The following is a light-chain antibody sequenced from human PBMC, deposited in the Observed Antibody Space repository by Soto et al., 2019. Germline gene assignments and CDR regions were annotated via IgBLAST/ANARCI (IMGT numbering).Light chain of an antibody. Sequence: QPVLTQSPSASASLGASVKLTCTLSSGHSSYVIAWHQQQPEKGPRYLLKLNSDGSHTKGDGNPDRFSGSSSGAERYLTISSLQSEDEADYYCQTWGTGIRVFGGGTKLTVL. CDR1: SGHSSYV. CDR2: LNSDGSH. V-gene: IGLV4-69*01. CDR3: QTWGTGIRV. J-gene: IGLJ3*02.